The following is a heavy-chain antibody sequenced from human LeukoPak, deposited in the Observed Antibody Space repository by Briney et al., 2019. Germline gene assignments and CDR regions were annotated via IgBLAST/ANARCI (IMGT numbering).Heavy chain of an antibody. CDR2: IYYSGST. CDR3: ARVQTPSGSGSYSFDY. D-gene: IGHD3-10*01. CDR1: RGSISCYY. V-gene: IGHV4-59*01. Sequence: PSETLSLTCTVSRGSISCYYWSWIRQPPGKGLEWIGYIYYSGSTNYNPSLKSRVTISVGTSKNQFSLKLSSVTAADTAVYYCARVQTPSGSGSYSFDYRGQGTLVTVSS. J-gene: IGHJ4*02.